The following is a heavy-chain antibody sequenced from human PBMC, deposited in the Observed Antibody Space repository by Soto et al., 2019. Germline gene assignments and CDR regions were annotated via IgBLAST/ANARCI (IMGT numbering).Heavy chain of an antibody. CDR1: GYTFTGYY. CDR3: ARDDIGYCTNGVCYTPPPGMDV. D-gene: IGHD2-8*01. J-gene: IGHJ6*02. V-gene: IGHV1-2*02. CDR2: INPNSGGT. Sequence: ASVKVSCKASGYTFTGYYMHWVRQAPGQGLEWMGWINPNSGGTNYAQKFQGRVTMTRDTSISTAYMELSRLRSDDTAVYYCARDDIGYCTNGVCYTPPPGMDVWGQGTTVTVSS.